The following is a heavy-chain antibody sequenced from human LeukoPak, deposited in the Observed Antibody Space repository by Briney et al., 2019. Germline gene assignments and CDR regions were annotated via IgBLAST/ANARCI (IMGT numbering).Heavy chain of an antibody. CDR3: ARGPEGHCSGGSCYYYGMDV. J-gene: IGHJ6*04. CDR2: IYYSGST. V-gene: IGHV4-59*01. CDR1: GGSISSYY. D-gene: IGHD2-15*01. Sequence: SETLPLTCTVSGGSISSYYWSWIRQPPGKGLEWIGYIYYSGSTNYNPSLKSRVTISVDTSKNQFSLKLSSVTAADTAVYYCARGPEGHCSGGSCYYYGMDVWGKGTTVTVSS.